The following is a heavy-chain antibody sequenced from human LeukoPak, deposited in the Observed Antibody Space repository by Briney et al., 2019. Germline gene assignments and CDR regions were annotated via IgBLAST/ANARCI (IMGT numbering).Heavy chain of an antibody. Sequence: SETLSLTCTVSGGSISSGGYYWSWIRQHPGKGLEWIGYIYYSGSTYYNPSLKSRVTISVDTSKNQFSLKLSSVTAADTAVYYCARLVGHGGSSSWSFDPWGQGTLVTVSS. CDR2: IYYSGST. J-gene: IGHJ5*02. CDR1: GGSISSGGYY. CDR3: ARLVGHGGSSSWSFDP. D-gene: IGHD6-13*01. V-gene: IGHV4-31*03.